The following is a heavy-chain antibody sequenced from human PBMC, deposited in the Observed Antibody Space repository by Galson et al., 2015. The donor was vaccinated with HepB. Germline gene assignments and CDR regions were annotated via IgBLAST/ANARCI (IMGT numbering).Heavy chain of an antibody. D-gene: IGHD6-19*01. CDR3: ARLMAVAGTQRFDY. J-gene: IGHJ4*02. CDR2: TYYGSKWYN. Sequence: CAISGDSVSSNSAAWNWIRQSPSRGLEWLGRTYYGSKWYNDYAVSVKSRITINPDTSKNQFSLQLKSVTPEDTAVYYCARLMAVAGTQRFDYWGQGTLVTVSS. CDR1: GDSVSSNSAA. V-gene: IGHV6-1*01.